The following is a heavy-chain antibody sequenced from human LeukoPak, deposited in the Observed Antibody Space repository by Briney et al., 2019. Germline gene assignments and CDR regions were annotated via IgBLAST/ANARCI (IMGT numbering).Heavy chain of an antibody. CDR2: INADSGGP. Sequence: VASVKVSCKASGYTFSGYFIHWVRQAAGQLLEWMGRINADSGGPEYPPNFQGRVTMTRDTSTSTASMELSRLTSDDTAVYYCARDLSSTPNWEFDYWGQGTLVTVSS. J-gene: IGHJ4*02. CDR1: GYTFSGYF. D-gene: IGHD7-27*01. V-gene: IGHV1-2*06. CDR3: ARDLSSTPNWEFDY.